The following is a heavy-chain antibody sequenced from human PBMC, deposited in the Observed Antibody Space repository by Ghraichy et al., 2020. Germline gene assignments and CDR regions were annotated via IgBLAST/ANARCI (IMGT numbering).Heavy chain of an antibody. CDR1: GGSFSGYY. V-gene: IGHV4-34*01. D-gene: IGHD6-19*01. Sequence: SETLSLTCAVYGGSFSGYYWSWIRQPPGKGLEWIGEINHSGSTNYNPSLKSRVTISVDTSKNQFSLKLSSVTAADTAVYYCARGSGWALYFGYWGQGTLVTVSS. CDR2: INHSGST. CDR3: ARGSGWALYFGY. J-gene: IGHJ4*02.